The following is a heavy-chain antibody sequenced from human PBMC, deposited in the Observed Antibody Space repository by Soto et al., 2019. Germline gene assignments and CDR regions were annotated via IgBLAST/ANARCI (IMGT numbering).Heavy chain of an antibody. Sequence: PGGSLRLSCAASGFTFSSYGMHWVRQAPGKGLEWVAVISYDGSNKYYADSVKGRFTISRDNSKNTLYLQMNSLRAEDTAVYYCAKDRGSSWYVQFDYWGQGTLVTVSS. CDR1: GFTFSSYG. CDR2: ISYDGSNK. V-gene: IGHV3-30*18. J-gene: IGHJ4*02. CDR3: AKDRGSSWYVQFDY. D-gene: IGHD6-13*01.